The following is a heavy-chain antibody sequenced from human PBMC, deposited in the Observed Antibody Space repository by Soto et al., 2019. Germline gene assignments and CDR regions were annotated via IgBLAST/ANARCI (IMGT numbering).Heavy chain of an antibody. D-gene: IGHD3-10*01. V-gene: IGHV3-7*03. Sequence: GGSLRLSCAASGFTFSSYSMNWVRQAPGKGLEWVATIRQDGSETHYLDSVKGRFTILRDNAKNTLYLQMNSLRAEDTAVYYCAKDIPIVRGVLISYYYMDVWGKGTTVTVSS. CDR3: AKDIPIVRGVLISYYYMDV. J-gene: IGHJ6*03. CDR2: IRQDGSET. CDR1: GFTFSSYS.